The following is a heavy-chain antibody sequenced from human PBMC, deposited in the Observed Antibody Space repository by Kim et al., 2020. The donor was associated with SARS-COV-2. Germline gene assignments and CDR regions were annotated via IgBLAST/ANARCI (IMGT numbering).Heavy chain of an antibody. V-gene: IGHV4-31*03. D-gene: IGHD2-2*01. CDR1: GGSISSGGYY. J-gene: IGHJ6*02. CDR2: IYYSGST. Sequence: SETLSLTCTVSGGSISSGGYYWSWIRQHPGKGLEWIGYIYYSGSTYYKPSLKSRVTISVDTSKNQFSLKLSSVTAADTAVYYCARVSESRTTYYYYYGMDGWGQGNTVTVSS. CDR3: ARVSESRTTYYYYYGMDG.